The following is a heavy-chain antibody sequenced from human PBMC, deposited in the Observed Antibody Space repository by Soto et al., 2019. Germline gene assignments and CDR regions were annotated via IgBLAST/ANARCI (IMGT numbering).Heavy chain of an antibody. D-gene: IGHD3-16*01. J-gene: IGHJ4*02. V-gene: IGHV5-51*01. CDR3: ARYRPYDYVWGTSPYYFDY. Sequence: GESLKISCKGSGYSFTSYCIGWVRQMPGKGLEWMGIIYPGDSDTRYSPSFQGQVTISADKSISTAYLQWSSLKASDTAMYYCARYRPYDYVWGTSPYYFDYWGQGTLVTVSS. CDR1: GYSFTSYC. CDR2: IYPGDSDT.